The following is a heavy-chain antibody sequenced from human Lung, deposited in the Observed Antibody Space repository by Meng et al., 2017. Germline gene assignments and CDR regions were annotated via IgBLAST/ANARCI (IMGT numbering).Heavy chain of an antibody. CDR3: ARDDSGYADFDS. V-gene: IGHV4-4*02. D-gene: IGHD3-22*01. CDR2: VYHSGST. CDR1: GGSISSNNW. Sequence: VQLQESGPGLVKPSGTLSLTCAVSGGSISSNNWWSWVRQTPGRGREWIGEVYHSGSTNYNPSLKSRVIISVNNSKNQFSLKLTSVTAADTAVYYCARDDSGYADFDSWGQGTLVTV. J-gene: IGHJ4*02.